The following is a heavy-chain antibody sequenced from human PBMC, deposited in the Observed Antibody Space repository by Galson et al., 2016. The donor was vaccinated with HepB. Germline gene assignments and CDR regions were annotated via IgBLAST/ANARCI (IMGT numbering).Heavy chain of an antibody. V-gene: IGHV3-23*01. CDR2: ISGSGGIT. Sequence: SLRLSCAASGFTFSNYAMNWVRQAPGKGLEWVSGISGSGGITYYADSVKGRFTISRDNSKNTLYLQMISLRAEATAVYYCAKRGQQLVKDAFDVWGQGTLVTVSS. D-gene: IGHD6-13*01. CDR1: GFTFSNYA. CDR3: AKRGQQLVKDAFDV. J-gene: IGHJ3*01.